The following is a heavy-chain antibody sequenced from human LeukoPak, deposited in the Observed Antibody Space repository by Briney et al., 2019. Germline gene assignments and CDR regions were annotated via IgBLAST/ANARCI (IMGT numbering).Heavy chain of an antibody. Sequence: SETLSLTCPVSGGSLDSVRSDWSWIRQPPRQGLEWIGCISYSGSTNYNPSLRSRVTMSLDTSKNQFSLTLSSVTAADTAVYFCATRRVGATFDYWGQGTLVTVSS. D-gene: IGHD1-26*01. V-gene: IGHV4-61*01. CDR3: ATRRVGATFDY. J-gene: IGHJ4*02. CDR1: GGSLDSVRSD. CDR2: ISYSGST.